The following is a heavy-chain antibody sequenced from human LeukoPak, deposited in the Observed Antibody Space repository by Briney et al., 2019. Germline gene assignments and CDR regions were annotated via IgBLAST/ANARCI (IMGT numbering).Heavy chain of an antibody. CDR3: ARGHNRLDY. Sequence: PGGSLRLSCAASGFTFSNYWMSWVRQAPGKGLEWVANIDQDGSEKSYVDSVKGRFTISRDNAKNSLYLLVNSLRADDTSVYYCARGHNRLDYWGQGTLVTVSS. D-gene: IGHD1-14*01. CDR2: IDQDGSEK. V-gene: IGHV3-7*01. CDR1: GFTFSNYW. J-gene: IGHJ4*02.